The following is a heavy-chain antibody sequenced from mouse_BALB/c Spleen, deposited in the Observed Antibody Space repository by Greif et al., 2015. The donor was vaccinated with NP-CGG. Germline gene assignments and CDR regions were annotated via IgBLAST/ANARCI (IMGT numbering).Heavy chain of an antibody. J-gene: IGHJ4*01. CDR2: INPSTGYT. V-gene: IGHV1-7*01. Sequence: VQRVESGAELAKPGASVKMSCKASGYTFTSYWMHWVKQRPGQGLEWIGYINPSTGYTEYNQKFKDKATLTADKSSSTAYMQLSSLTSEDSAVYYCARTSMDHWGQGTSVTVSS. CDR1: GYTFTSYW. CDR3: ARTSMDH.